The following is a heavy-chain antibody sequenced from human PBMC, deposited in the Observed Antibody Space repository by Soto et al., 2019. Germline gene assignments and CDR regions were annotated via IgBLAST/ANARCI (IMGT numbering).Heavy chain of an antibody. Sequence: PGGSLRLSCAASGFTFSPYSMNWVRQAPGKGLEWVSSISSSSSYIYYTDSVKGRFTISRDNAKNSLYLQMNSLRAEDTAVYYCTRDPRAPRYSNYGQAYYYYGMDVWGQGTTVTVSS. J-gene: IGHJ6*02. CDR2: ISSSSSYI. CDR1: GFTFSPYS. V-gene: IGHV3-21*01. CDR3: TRDPRAPRYSNYGQAYYYYGMDV. D-gene: IGHD4-4*01.